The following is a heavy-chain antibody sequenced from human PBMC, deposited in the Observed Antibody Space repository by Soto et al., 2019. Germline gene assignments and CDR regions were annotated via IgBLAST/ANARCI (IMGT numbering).Heavy chain of an antibody. D-gene: IGHD1-26*01. V-gene: IGHV3-30-3*01. Sequence: QVQLVESGGGVVQPGRSLRLSCAASGFTFSSYAMHWVRQAPGKGLEWVAVISYDGSNKYYADSVKGRFTISRDNSKNTLYLQMNSLRAEDTAVYFCARDRMPVWGAVSVFDYWGQGTLVTVSS. CDR3: ARDRMPVWGAVSVFDY. CDR1: GFTFSSYA. J-gene: IGHJ4*02. CDR2: ISYDGSNK.